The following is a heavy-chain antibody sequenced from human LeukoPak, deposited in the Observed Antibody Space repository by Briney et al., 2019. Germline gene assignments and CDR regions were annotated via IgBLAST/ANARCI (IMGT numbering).Heavy chain of an antibody. CDR3: ARERDLYCSGGSCYSGDY. J-gene: IGHJ4*02. Sequence: GGSLRLSCAASGFSVSVNYMSWVRQAPGKGLEWISTLFASGYSTYADSVKGRFTISRDNSKNTLYLQMNSLRAEDTAVYYCARERDLYCSGGSCYSGDYWGQGTLVTVSS. CDR2: LFASGYS. CDR1: GFSVSVNY. D-gene: IGHD2-15*01. V-gene: IGHV3-66*01.